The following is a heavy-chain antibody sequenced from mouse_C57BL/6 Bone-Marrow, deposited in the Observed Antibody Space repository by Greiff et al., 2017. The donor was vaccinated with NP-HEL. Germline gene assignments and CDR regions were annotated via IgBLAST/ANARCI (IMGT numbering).Heavy chain of an antibody. CDR1: GFTFSSYA. D-gene: IGHD1-2*01. CDR3: TRLGPYYYGFMDY. V-gene: IGHV5-9-1*02. Sequence: EVHLVESGEGLVKPGGSLKLSCAASGFTFSSYAMSWVRQTPEKRLEWVAYISSGGDYIYYADTVKGRFTISRDNARNTLYLQMSSLKSEDTAMYSCTRLGPYYYGFMDYWGQGTSVTVSS. J-gene: IGHJ4*01. CDR2: ISSGGDYI.